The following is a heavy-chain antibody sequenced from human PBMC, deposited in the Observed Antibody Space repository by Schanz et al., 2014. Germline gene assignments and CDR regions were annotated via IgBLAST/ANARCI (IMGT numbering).Heavy chain of an antibody. CDR2: INSRSNFI. V-gene: IGHV3-21*01. Sequence: VQLVESGGGVVQPGGSLRLSCAASGFTFSRYAMSWVRQAPGKGLEWVSSINSRSNFIYYADSVKGRFTISRDNAKNSLYLQMNSLTAEDTAVYYCARGVRIDYWGQGTLVTVSS. CDR3: ARGVRIDY. J-gene: IGHJ4*02. CDR1: GFTFSRYA. D-gene: IGHD3-3*01.